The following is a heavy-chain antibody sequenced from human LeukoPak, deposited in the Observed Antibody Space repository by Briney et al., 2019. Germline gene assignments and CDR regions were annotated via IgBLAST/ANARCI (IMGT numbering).Heavy chain of an antibody. CDR3: ARVTWNYVPFDY. CDR1: GFTFSSFN. CDR2: ISSTSSLI. Sequence: GGSLRLSCAASGFTFSSFNMNWVRQAPGKGLEWVSSISSTSSLIWYADSLKGRFTISRDNAKNSLYLQMDSLRAEDTAVYYCARVTWNYVPFDYWGQGTLVTVSS. V-gene: IGHV3-21*01. D-gene: IGHD3-10*02. J-gene: IGHJ4*02.